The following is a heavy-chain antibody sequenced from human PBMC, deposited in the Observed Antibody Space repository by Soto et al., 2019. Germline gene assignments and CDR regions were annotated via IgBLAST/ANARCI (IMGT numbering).Heavy chain of an antibody. Sequence: GASVKVSCKASGGTFSTYAISWVRQAPGQGLERMGGIIPIFGTANYAQKFQGRVTITADESTSTAYMELSSLRSEDTAVYYCARVGGSGWDENGMDVWGQGTTVNVSS. CDR2: IIPIFGTA. CDR3: ARVGGSGWDENGMDV. D-gene: IGHD6-19*01. J-gene: IGHJ6*02. CDR1: GGTFSTYA. V-gene: IGHV1-69*13.